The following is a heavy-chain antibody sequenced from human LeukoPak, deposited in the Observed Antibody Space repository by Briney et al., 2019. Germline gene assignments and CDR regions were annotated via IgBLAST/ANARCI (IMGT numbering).Heavy chain of an antibody. J-gene: IGHJ4*01. CDR3: ARRYFDY. CDR1: GFTFSTFA. CDR2: ISYDGSNK. V-gene: IGHV3-30-3*01. Sequence: GGSLRLSCAASGFTFSTFAMHWVRQAPGKGLDWVAAISYDGSNKYYADSVKGQFTISRDNSKNTLYLQMNSLRGEDRAVYYCARRYFDYWGHGTLVTVSS.